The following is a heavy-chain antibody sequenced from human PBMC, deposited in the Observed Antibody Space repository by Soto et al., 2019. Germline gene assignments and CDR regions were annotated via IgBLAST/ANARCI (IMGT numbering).Heavy chain of an antibody. V-gene: IGHV1-58*02. D-gene: IGHD6-19*01. J-gene: IGHJ3*02. CDR2: IVVGSGNT. Sequence: SVKVSCKASGFTFTSSAMQWVRQARGQRLEWIGWIVVGSGNTNYAQKFQERVTITRDMSTSTAYMELSSLRSEDTAVYYCAAVYRPQQGLRLRAFDIWGQGTMVTGSS. CDR1: GFTFTSSA. CDR3: AAVYRPQQGLRLRAFDI.